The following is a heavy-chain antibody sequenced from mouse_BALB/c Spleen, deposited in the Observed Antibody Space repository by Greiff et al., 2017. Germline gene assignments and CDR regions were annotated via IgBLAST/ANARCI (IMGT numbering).Heavy chain of an antibody. D-gene: IGHD2-3*01. J-gene: IGHJ4*01. CDR2: ISSGGSYT. V-gene: IGHV5-6*02. CDR1: GFTFSSYG. CDR3: ARRSLIYDGYYGAMDY. Sequence: EVKLVESGGDLVKPGGSLKLSCAASGFTFSSYGMSWVSQTPDKRLEWVATISSGGSYTYYPDSVKGRFTISRDNAKNTLYLQMSSLKSEDTAMYYCARRSLIYDGYYGAMDYWGQGTSVTVSS.